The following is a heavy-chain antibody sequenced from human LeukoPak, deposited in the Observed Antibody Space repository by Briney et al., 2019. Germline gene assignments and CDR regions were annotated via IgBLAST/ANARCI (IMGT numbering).Heavy chain of an antibody. V-gene: IGHV1-2*02. CDR1: GYTFTGYY. D-gene: IGHD6-19*01. CDR2: INTNSGGT. CDR3: ARSIAVAGIIWFDP. Sequence: ASVKVSCKASGYTFTGYYMHWVRQAPGQGLEWMGWINTNSGGTNYAQKFQGRVTMTRDTSISTAYMELSRLRSDDTAVYYCARSIAVAGIIWFDPWGQGTLVTVSS. J-gene: IGHJ5*02.